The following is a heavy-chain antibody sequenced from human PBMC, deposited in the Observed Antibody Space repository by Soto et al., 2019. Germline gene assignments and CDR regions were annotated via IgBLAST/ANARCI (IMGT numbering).Heavy chain of an antibody. CDR3: ARKSNRIAVPFYYYMDV. CDR2: INWNGGST. V-gene: IGHV3-20*01. D-gene: IGHD6-19*01. Sequence: GGSLRLSCAASGFTFDDYGMSWVRQAPGKGLEWVSGINWNGGSTGYADSVKGRLTISRDNAKNSLYLQMNSLRAEDTALYHCARKSNRIAVPFYYYMDVWGKGTTVTVSS. CDR1: GFTFDDYG. J-gene: IGHJ6*03.